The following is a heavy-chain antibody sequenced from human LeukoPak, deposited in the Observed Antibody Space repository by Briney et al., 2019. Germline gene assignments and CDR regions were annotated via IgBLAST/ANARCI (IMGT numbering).Heavy chain of an antibody. D-gene: IGHD1/OR15-1a*01. CDR2: ISGGGGNT. J-gene: IGHJ4*02. V-gene: IGHV3-23*01. CDR1: GFSFSNYA. CDR3: AKEAQNNYADY. Sequence: PGGSLRLSCAASGFSFSNYAMSWVRQAPGEGLEWVSAISGGGGNTYYADSVKGRFTISRDNSKNTLYLQMSSLRAEDTAMYYCAKEAQNNYADYWGQGTLVTVSS.